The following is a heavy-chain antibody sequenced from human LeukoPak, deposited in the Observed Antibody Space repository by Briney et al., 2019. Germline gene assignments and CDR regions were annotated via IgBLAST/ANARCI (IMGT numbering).Heavy chain of an antibody. CDR2: ISSSGSTI. J-gene: IGHJ4*02. V-gene: IGHV3-48*03. D-gene: IGHD4-17*01. CDR1: GFTFSSYE. CDR3: AASNYDYGAYFFDF. Sequence: GGSLRLSCAAAGFTFSSYEMNWVRQAPGKGLEWVSYISSSGSTIYYADSVKGRFTISRDNAKNSLYLQMNSLRAEDTAVYYCAASNYDYGAYFFDFWGQGTLVTVSS.